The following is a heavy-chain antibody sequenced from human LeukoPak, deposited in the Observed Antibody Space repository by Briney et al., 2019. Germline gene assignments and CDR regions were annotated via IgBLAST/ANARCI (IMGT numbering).Heavy chain of an antibody. V-gene: IGHV3-74*03. J-gene: IGHJ4*02. Sequence: GGSLRLSCAASGFTFSRYWMHWVRQAPGKGLMWVSRISPDGSTTLYADSVKGRFTISRDNAKNTLYLQMNSLGAEDAAVYYCARKGGYGLDFDYWGQGTLVTVSS. CDR2: ISPDGSTT. CDR1: GFTFSRYW. CDR3: ARKGGYGLDFDY. D-gene: IGHD5-18*01.